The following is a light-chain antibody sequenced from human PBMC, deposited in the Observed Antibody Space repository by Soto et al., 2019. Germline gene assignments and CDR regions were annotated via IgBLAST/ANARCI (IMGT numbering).Light chain of an antibody. CDR3: QQYGNSPWT. CDR1: QSVSSSY. CDR2: GAS. Sequence: EIVLTQSPGTLSLSPGERATLSCRASQSVSSSYLAWYQQKPGQAPRLLIYGASSRATGIPDRFSGSGSGTDFTLTISRLEPEEFAVYSCQQYGNSPWTFGQGTKVEI. V-gene: IGKV3-20*01. J-gene: IGKJ1*01.